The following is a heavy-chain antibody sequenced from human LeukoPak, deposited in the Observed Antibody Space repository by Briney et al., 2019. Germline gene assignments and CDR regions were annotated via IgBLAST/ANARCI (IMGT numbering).Heavy chain of an antibody. Sequence: SETLSLTCTVSGGSIGRYYWTWIRQSVGKGLEWIGRLYTSGSTNYNPSLKSRVTMSQDTSKNQFSLKLNSVTAADTAMYYCARAEPLFRVTIFGVAPDYGMDVWGQGTSVTVSS. V-gene: IGHV4-4*07. CDR3: ARAEPLFRVTIFGVAPDYGMDV. CDR1: GGSIGRYY. D-gene: IGHD3-3*01. CDR2: LYTSGST. J-gene: IGHJ6*02.